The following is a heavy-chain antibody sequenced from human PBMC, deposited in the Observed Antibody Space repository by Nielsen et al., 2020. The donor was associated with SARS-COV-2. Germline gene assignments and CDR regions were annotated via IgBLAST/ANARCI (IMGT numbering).Heavy chain of an antibody. CDR2: IYPGDSDT. CDR3: ARYDDWFDP. D-gene: IGHD1-1*01. Sequence: GESLKISCKASGYKFTDNWIGWVRQMPGKGLEWMGIIYPGDSDTRYSPSFQGQVTMPVDTSTDTAYLGWRSLKASDTATYYCARYDDWFDPWGQGTLVTVTS. J-gene: IGHJ5*02. CDR1: GYKFTDNW. V-gene: IGHV5-51*01.